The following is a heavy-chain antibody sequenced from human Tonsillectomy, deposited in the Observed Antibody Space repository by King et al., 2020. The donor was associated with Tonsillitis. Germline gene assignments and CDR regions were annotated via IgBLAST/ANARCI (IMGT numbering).Heavy chain of an antibody. CDR2: IYYSGST. J-gene: IGHJ4*02. Sequence: QLQESGPGLVKPSETLSLTCTVSGGSISSSNYYWGWIRQPPGKGLEGIGSIYYSGSTYYTPSLKSRVTISTDTSKNQFSLTLSSVPAADTAVYYCAGRRGYSSSWSLDFWGPRDLCTVSS. CDR1: GGSISSSNYY. CDR3: AGRRGYSSSWSLDF. D-gene: IGHD6-13*01. V-gene: IGHV4-39*01.